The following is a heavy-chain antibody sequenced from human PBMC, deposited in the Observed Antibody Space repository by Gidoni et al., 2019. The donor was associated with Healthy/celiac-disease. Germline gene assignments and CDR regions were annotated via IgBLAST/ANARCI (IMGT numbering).Heavy chain of an antibody. CDR2: IGTAGDT. J-gene: IGHJ4*02. V-gene: IGHV3-13*04. Sequence: EVQLLESGGGLVQPGGSLRLSCAASGFTFSSYDMHWVRQAKGKGLEWVSAIGTAGDTYYPGSVKGRFTISRENAKNSLYLQMNSLRAGDTAVYYCARGWAVAGPFDYWGQGTLVTVSS. CDR1: GFTFSSYD. D-gene: IGHD6-19*01. CDR3: ARGWAVAGPFDY.